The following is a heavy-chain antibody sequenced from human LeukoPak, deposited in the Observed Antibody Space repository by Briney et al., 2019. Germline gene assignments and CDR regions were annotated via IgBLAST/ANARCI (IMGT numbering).Heavy chain of an antibody. CDR2: INHSGST. D-gene: IGHD6-13*01. Sequence: SETLSLTCAVYGGSFSGYYWSWIRQPPGNGLEWIGEINHSGSTNYNPSLKSRVTISVDTSKNQFSLKLSSVTAADTAVYYCASLVAAAGTPYWGQGTLVTVSS. J-gene: IGHJ4*02. CDR3: ASLVAAAGTPY. CDR1: GGSFSGYY. V-gene: IGHV4-34*01.